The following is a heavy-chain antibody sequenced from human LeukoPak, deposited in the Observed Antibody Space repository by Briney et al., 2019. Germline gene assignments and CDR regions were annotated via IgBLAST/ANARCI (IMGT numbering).Heavy chain of an antibody. Sequence: PGGSLRLSCAASGFTFSSYAMSWVRQAPEKRLEWVSAISGSGGSTYYADSVKGRFTISRDNSKNTLYLQMNSLRAEDTAVYYCAKLNDFWSGYSGYWGQGTLVTVSS. D-gene: IGHD3-3*01. CDR3: AKLNDFWSGYSGY. CDR2: ISGSGGST. V-gene: IGHV3-23*01. CDR1: GFTFSSYA. J-gene: IGHJ4*02.